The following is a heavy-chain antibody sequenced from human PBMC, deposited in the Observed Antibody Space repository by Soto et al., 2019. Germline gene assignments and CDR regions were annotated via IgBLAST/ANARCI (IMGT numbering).Heavy chain of an antibody. Sequence: GGSLRLSCAASGFTFSSYDMHWVRQAPGKGLDWVAVIRYDGRNKYYADSVKGRFSISRDNSKNTLYLQMNSLRAEDTAVYYCAKDAGYYGSNGYFDYWGQGTLVTVSS. CDR3: AKDAGYYGSNGYFDY. V-gene: IGHV3-30*18. J-gene: IGHJ4*02. D-gene: IGHD4-17*01. CDR2: IRYDGRNK. CDR1: GFTFSSYD.